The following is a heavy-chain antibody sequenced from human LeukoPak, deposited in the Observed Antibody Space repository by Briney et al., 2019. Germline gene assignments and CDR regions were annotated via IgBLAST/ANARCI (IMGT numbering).Heavy chain of an antibody. Sequence: PSETLSLTCTVSGGYISSSSYYWDWIRQPSGRGPEWIGSIYYSGSTYYNPSLKSRVTIFLDMSKNQFSLKLAAVTAADTAVYYCARRRYYDSTGYLDWGQGTLVTVSS. V-gene: IGHV4-39*01. J-gene: IGHJ1*01. CDR1: GGYISSSSYY. CDR3: ARRRYYDSTGYLD. D-gene: IGHD3-22*01. CDR2: IYYSGST.